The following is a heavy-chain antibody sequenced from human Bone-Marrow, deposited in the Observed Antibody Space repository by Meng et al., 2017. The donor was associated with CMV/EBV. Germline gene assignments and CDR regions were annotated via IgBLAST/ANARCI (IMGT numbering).Heavy chain of an antibody. CDR3: ARGDYCDSSEGYYFDY. V-gene: IGHV3-74*01. Sequence: GESLKISCAASGFTFSSHWMHWVRQAPGRGLVWVSRIDDDGRNTNYADSVKGRFTISRDNAKNTLYLQMNSLRAEDTAVYYCARGDYCDSSEGYYFDYWGQGTLVTVSS. D-gene: IGHD3-22*01. J-gene: IGHJ4*02. CDR2: IDDDGRNT. CDR1: GFTFSSHW.